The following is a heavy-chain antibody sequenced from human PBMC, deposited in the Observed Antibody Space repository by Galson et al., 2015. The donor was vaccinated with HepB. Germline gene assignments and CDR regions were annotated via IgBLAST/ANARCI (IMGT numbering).Heavy chain of an antibody. D-gene: IGHD6-19*01. CDR1: GFTFSVYG. CDR3: ARLARSSGWYTVNDY. Sequence: SLRLSCAASGFTFSVYGMNWVRQAPGKGLEWVPSINDGAGGTYYADSVKVRFTISRDNSKNTLYLQMNSLSAEDTAVYYCARLARSSGWYTVNDYWGQGTLVTVSS. V-gene: IGHV3-23*01. J-gene: IGHJ4*02. CDR2: INDGAGGT.